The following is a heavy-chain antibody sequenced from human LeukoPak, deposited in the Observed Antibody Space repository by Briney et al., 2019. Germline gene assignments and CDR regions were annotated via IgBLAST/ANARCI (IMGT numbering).Heavy chain of an antibody. Sequence: SETLSLTCAVSGGSFSSDGYSWNWIRQPPGKGLEWIGYTYPSGNTYYNPSLKSRVTISIDRSKNQFSLKLSSVTAADTAVYYCGRSSQWLVVYWGQGTLVTVSS. CDR3: GRSSQWLVVY. CDR2: TYPSGNT. D-gene: IGHD6-19*01. CDR1: GGSFSSDGYS. J-gene: IGHJ4*02. V-gene: IGHV4-30-2*01.